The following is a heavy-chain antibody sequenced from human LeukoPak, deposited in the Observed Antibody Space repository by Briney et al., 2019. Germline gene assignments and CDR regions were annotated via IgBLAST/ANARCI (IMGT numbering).Heavy chain of an antibody. CDR1: GFTFSSSS. J-gene: IGHJ4*02. D-gene: IGHD3-22*01. Sequence: GGSLRLSCAASGFTFSSSSMNWVRQAPGKGLEWVSYISSSSSTIHYAESVQGRFTISRDNAKNSLYLQMNSLRDEDTAVYYCAREMAHYFDSSGYSFWGQGTLVTVCS. V-gene: IGHV3-48*02. CDR2: ISSSSSTI. CDR3: AREMAHYFDSSGYSF.